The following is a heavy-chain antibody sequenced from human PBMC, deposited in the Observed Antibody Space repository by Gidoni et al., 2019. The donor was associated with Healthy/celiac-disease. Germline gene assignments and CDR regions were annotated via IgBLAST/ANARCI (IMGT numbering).Heavy chain of an antibody. CDR3: ARQEDSSSWYQSWFDP. V-gene: IGHV4-39*01. D-gene: IGHD6-13*01. CDR2: IYYSGST. CDR1: GCSISSSSYY. Sequence: QLQLQESGPGLVKPSETLSLTCTVSGCSISSSSYYWGWSRQPPGKGLEWIGSIYYSGSTYYNPSLKSRVTISVDTSKNQFSLKLSSVTAADTAVYYCARQEDSSSWYQSWFDPWGQGTLVTVSS. J-gene: IGHJ5*02.